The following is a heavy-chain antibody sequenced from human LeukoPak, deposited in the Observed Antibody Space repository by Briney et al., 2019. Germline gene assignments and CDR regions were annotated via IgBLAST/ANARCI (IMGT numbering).Heavy chain of an antibody. CDR3: ATDGAGFDT. V-gene: IGHV3-11*01. CDR1: GFTFYDYY. CDR2: INIGGTNT. J-gene: IGHJ5*02. Sequence: GGSLRLSWAASGFTFYDYYMSWIRQAPGKGLEWHSYINIGGTNTHYADSGKGRFTISRDNAKKSLYLETNNQRAEDTAVYYCATDGAGFDTWGQGVLVTVSS.